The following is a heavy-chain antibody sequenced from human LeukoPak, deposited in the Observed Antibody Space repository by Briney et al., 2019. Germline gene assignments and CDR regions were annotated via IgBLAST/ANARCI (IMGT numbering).Heavy chain of an antibody. CDR1: GFIFSDYS. Sequence: PGGSLRLSCAASGFIFSDYSMNWVRQAPGKGLEWVSSISIGSTYIYYADSVKGRFTISRDNGETSLYLQMSSLRTEDTAVYYCARDYRSGSYSGDFYFDYWGQGTLVTVSS. D-gene: IGHD1-26*01. CDR3: ARDYRSGSYSGDFYFDY. CDR2: ISIGSTYI. V-gene: IGHV3-21*01. J-gene: IGHJ4*02.